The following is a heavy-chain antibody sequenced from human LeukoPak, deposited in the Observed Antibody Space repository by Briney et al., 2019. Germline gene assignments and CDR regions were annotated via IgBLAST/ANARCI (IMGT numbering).Heavy chain of an antibody. D-gene: IGHD3-3*01. CDR3: ARGLYYDFWSGYMNYYYYYYMDV. CDR1: GFTFSDSY. J-gene: IGHJ6*03. V-gene: IGHV3-7*01. Sequence: GGSLRLSCAASGFTFSDSYMSWIRQAPGKGLEWVANIKQDGSEKYYVDSVKGRFTISRDNAKNSLYLQMNSLRAEDTAVYYCARGLYYDFWSGYMNYYYYYYMDVWGKGTTVTVSS. CDR2: IKQDGSEK.